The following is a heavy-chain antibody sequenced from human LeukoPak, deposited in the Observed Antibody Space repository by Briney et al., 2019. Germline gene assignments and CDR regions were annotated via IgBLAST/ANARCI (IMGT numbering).Heavy chain of an antibody. CDR3: ANYQGGSYIVLGFDP. CDR1: GFTFSSYG. J-gene: IGHJ5*02. CDR2: IRYDGSNK. V-gene: IGHV3-30*02. D-gene: IGHD1-26*01. Sequence: GGSLRLSCAASGFTFSSYGMHWVRQAPGKGLELVAFIRYDGSNKYYADSVKGRFTISRDNSKNTLYLQMNSLRAEDTSVYYCANYQGGSYIVLGFDPWGQGTLVTVSS.